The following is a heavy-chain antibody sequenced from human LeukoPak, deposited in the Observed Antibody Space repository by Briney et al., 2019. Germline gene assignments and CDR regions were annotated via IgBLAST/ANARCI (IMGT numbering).Heavy chain of an antibody. V-gene: IGHV4-30-4*01. CDR3: ARNAGGGSYAHCFDP. J-gene: IGHJ5*02. CDR2: IYHSGRT. D-gene: IGHD1-26*01. Sequence: SQTLSLTCTVSGGSISNGDYYWSWLRQPPGKGLEWIGYIYHSGRTSYNPSLKSRVIMSVDTSNNQFSLKLSSVTAADTAVYYCARNAGGGSYAHCFDPWGQGTLVTVSS. CDR1: GGSISNGDYY.